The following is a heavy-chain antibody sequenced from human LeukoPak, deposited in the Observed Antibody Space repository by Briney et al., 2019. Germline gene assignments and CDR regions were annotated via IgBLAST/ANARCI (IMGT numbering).Heavy chain of an antibody. D-gene: IGHD3-22*01. Sequence: PLETLSLTCTVSGGSITSYYWSWIRQPPGKGLEWIGYIYHSGSTNYNPSLKSRVTISVDTSKNQFSLKLSSVTAADTAVYYCARDYDSSGYYGNWGQGTLVTVSS. CDR3: ARDYDSSGYYGN. V-gene: IGHV4-59*01. J-gene: IGHJ4*02. CDR2: IYHSGST. CDR1: GGSITSYY.